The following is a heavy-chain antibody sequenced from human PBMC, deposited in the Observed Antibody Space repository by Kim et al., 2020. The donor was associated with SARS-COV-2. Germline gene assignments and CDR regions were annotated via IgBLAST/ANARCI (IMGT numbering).Heavy chain of an antibody. D-gene: IGHD3-10*01. CDR3: AKANVVLWFGNFHDDAFGH. Sequence: GGSLRLSCAASGFTFNNFGMHWVRQAPGKGLEWVAVISYEGSKKHYADSVNGRFTVSRDSFKNTMYLQMSSLTAEDTAVYYCAKANVVLWFGNFHDDAFGHWGRGTLVTVPP. J-gene: IGHJ3*01. CDR1: GFTFNNFG. CDR2: ISYEGSKK. V-gene: IGHV3-30*18.